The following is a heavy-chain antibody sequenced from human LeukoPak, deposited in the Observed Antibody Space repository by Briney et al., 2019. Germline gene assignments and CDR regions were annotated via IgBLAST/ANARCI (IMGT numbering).Heavy chain of an antibody. D-gene: IGHD3-22*01. CDR2: TYYSGST. V-gene: IGHV4-30-4*01. Sequence: SQTLSLTCTVSGGSISSGDYYWSWIRQPPGKGLEWIAYTYYSGSTYYNPSLKSRVTMSADTSKNQLSLKLSSVTAADTAVYYCARPYYYDSRIDPWGQGILVTVSS. J-gene: IGHJ5*02. CDR1: GGSISSGDYY. CDR3: ARPYYYDSRIDP.